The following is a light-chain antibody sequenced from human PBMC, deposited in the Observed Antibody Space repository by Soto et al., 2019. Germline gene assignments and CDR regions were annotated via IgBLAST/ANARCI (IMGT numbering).Light chain of an antibody. CDR3: QQRRNWPRT. J-gene: IGKJ1*01. CDR2: DAS. Sequence: ENVLTQSPATLSLSPGERATLSCRASQSVSSYLAWYQQRPGQAPRLLIYDASNRATGIPARFSGSGSGTDFTLTISSLEAEDSAVYYCQQRRNWPRTFGQGTKVEIK. V-gene: IGKV3-11*01. CDR1: QSVSSY.